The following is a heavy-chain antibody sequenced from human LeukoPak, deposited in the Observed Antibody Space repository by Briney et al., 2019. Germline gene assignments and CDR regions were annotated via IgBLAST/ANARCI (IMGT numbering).Heavy chain of an antibody. Sequence: QPGGSLRLSCAASGFTFSGFAMSWVRQAPGRGLEWVSTVSGSGDNTYDADSVKGRFTISRDNSKNTLYLQMNSLRAEDTAVYYCATVYSSSPLRPMDVWGQGTTVTVSS. J-gene: IGHJ6*02. D-gene: IGHD2-2*01. V-gene: IGHV3-23*01. CDR2: VSGSGDNT. CDR3: ATVYSSSPLRPMDV. CDR1: GFTFSGFA.